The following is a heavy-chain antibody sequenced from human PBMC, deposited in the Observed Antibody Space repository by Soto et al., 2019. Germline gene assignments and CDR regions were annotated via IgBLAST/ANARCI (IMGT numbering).Heavy chain of an antibody. Sequence: ASVKVSCKASGFTFTSSAVQWVRQARGQRLEWIGWIVVGSGNTNYAQKFQERVTITRDMSTSTAYMELSSLRSEDTAVYYCAAAGDGIVGAYYGMDVWGQGTTVPVSS. D-gene: IGHD1-26*01. CDR2: IVVGSGNT. V-gene: IGHV1-58*01. J-gene: IGHJ6*02. CDR1: GFTFTSSA. CDR3: AAAGDGIVGAYYGMDV.